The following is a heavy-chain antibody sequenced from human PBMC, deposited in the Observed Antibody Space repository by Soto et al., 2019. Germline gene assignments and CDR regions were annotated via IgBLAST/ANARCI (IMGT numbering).Heavy chain of an antibody. CDR3: ARTPPGAVGATKGGYDY. D-gene: IGHD1-26*01. CDR2: ISAYNGNT. J-gene: IGHJ4*02. V-gene: IGHV1-18*01. Sequence: ASVKVSGKASGYTFTSYGISWVRQAPGQGLEWMGWISAYNGNTNYAQKLQGRVTMTTDTSTSTAYMELRSLRSDDTAVYYCARTPPGAVGATKGGYDYWGQGTLVTVSS. CDR1: GYTFTSYG.